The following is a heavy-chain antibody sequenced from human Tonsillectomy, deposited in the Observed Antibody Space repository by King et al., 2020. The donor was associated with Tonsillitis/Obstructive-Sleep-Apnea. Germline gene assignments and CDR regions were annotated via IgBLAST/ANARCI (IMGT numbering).Heavy chain of an antibody. CDR3: ARVPVTYYVFWSGYSSPAYYYYMDV. CDR1: GGSIRSYY. CDR2: IYYSGST. Sequence: QLQESGPGLVKPSETLSLTCTVSGGSIRSYYWSWIRQPPGKGLEWIGYIYYSGSTNYNPALKSRVTISVDTSKNQFSLKLSSVTAADTAVYYCARVPVTYYVFWSGYSSPAYYYYMDVWGKGTTVTVSS. V-gene: IGHV4-59*01. D-gene: IGHD3-3*01. J-gene: IGHJ6*03.